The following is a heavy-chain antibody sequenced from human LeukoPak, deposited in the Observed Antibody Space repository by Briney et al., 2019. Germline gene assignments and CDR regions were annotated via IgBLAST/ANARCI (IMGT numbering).Heavy chain of an antibody. Sequence: GASVKVSCKASGYTFTGYYMHWVRQAPGQGLEWMGWINPNSGGTNYAQKFQGRVTMTRDTSISAAYMELSRLRSDDTAVYYCARDVPYYYDSSGSGTIDYWGQGTLVTVSS. D-gene: IGHD3-22*01. J-gene: IGHJ4*02. CDR2: INPNSGGT. CDR3: ARDVPYYYDSSGSGTIDY. CDR1: GYTFTGYY. V-gene: IGHV1-2*02.